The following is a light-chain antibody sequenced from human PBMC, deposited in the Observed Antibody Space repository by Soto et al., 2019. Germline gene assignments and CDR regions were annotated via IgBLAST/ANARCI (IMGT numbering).Light chain of an antibody. J-gene: IGKJ1*01. V-gene: IGKV3-15*01. CDR2: GAS. CDR1: QSVSSN. Sequence: EMVMTQSPATLSVSPCERATLSCRSSQSVSSNLAWYQQKPGQAPRLLIYGASTRATGIPARFSGSGSGTEFTLTISSLQSEDFAVYYCQQYNNWPPWTSGQGTKV. CDR3: QQYNNWPPWT.